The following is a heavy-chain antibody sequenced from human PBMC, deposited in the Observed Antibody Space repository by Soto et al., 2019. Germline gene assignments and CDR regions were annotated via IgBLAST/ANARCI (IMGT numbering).Heavy chain of an antibody. Sequence: KTSETLSLTCTVSSGSISSSSFYWGWIRQPPGKGLEWIGSIYYTGSTYYNPSLKSRVTISIDRSKNHFSLKMSSVTAADTAVYYCAKEGLRFLEWYYYYGMDVWGQGTTVTVSS. CDR2: IYYTGST. V-gene: IGHV4-39*02. J-gene: IGHJ6*02. D-gene: IGHD3-3*01. CDR3: AKEGLRFLEWYYYYGMDV. CDR1: SGSISSSSFY.